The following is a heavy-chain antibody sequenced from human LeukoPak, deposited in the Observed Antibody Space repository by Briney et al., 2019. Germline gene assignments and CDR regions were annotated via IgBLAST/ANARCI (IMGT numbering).Heavy chain of an antibody. CDR2: IYYSGST. CDR1: GGSISSYY. V-gene: IGHV4-59*01. D-gene: IGHD3-3*01. Sequence: SETLPLTCTVSGGSISSYYWSWIRQPPGKGLEWIGYIYYSGSTNYNPSLKSRVTISVDTSKNQFSLKLSSVTAADTAVYYCARTRESSTWSGYLYYYYYGMDVWGQGTTVTVSS. J-gene: IGHJ6*02. CDR3: ARTRESSTWSGYLYYYYYGMDV.